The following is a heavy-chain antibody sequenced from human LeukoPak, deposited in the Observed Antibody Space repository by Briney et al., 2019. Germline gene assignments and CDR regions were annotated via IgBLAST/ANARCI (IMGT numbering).Heavy chain of an antibody. CDR1: GATFSDNR. J-gene: IGHJ4*02. CDR2: INTDGSST. CDR3: ARDGGYTYGYFDY. Sequence: PGGSLILSCAASGATFSDNRMHWVRQPPGKGLVWLSRINTDGSSTAYADSVKGRFTISRDNAKNTLYLQMNSLRAEDTAVYYCARDGGYTYGYFDYWGQGTLVTVSS. V-gene: IGHV3-74*01. D-gene: IGHD5-18*01.